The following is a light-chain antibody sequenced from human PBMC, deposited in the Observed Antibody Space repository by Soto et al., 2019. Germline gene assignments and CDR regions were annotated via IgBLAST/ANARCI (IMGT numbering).Light chain of an antibody. CDR1: SSNIGGNS. J-gene: IGLJ1*01. CDR3: GSWDSSLSAYV. Sequence: QSVMTQPPSVSAAPGQKVTISCSGSSSNIGGNSVSWYQQLPGTAPKILIYDDNKRPSGIPDRFSGSKSGTSATLGITGFQTGDEADYYCGSWDSSLSAYVFGTGTKLTVL. CDR2: DDN. V-gene: IGLV1-51*01.